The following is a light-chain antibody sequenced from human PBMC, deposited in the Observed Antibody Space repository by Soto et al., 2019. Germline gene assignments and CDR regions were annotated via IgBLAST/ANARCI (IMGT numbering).Light chain of an antibody. CDR3: SSYAGNNNLV. CDR1: SSDVGGYNY. CDR2: EVN. Sequence: QSVLTQPPSASGSPGQSVTISCTGTSSDVGGYNYVSWYQQHPGKAPKLIIYEVNKRPSGVPDRFSGSKSGNTASLTVSGLQAEDEADYYCSSYAGNNNLVFGGGTQLTVL. J-gene: IGLJ2*01. V-gene: IGLV2-8*01.